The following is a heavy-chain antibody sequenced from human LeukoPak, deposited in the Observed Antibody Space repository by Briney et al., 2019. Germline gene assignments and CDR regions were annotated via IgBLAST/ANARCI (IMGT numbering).Heavy chain of an antibody. D-gene: IGHD1-26*01. CDR2: IYYSGST. V-gene: IGHV4-39*01. CDR1: GGSISNNNYY. CDR3: ARQGSGNYLSPVNY. J-gene: IGHJ4*02. Sequence: KPSETLSLTCTVSGGSISNNNYYWAWIRQPPGKGLEWIGSIYYSGSTYYNPSLKSRVTISVDTSKNQFSLKLSSVTAADTAVYYCARQGSGNYLSPVNYWGQGTLVTVSS.